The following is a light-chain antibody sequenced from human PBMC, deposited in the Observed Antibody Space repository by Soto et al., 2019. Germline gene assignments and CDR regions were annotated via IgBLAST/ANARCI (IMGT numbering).Light chain of an antibody. J-gene: IGKJ4*01. CDR1: QGISSY. CDR2: AAS. Sequence: IQLTQSPSSLSASVGDRVTITCRASQGISSYLAWYQQKPGKAPKLLIYAASTLQSGVPSRFSGSGSGTDFTLTISSLQPEEFATYYSQQRNSYPSSFGGGTKVEIK. CDR3: QQRNSYPSS. V-gene: IGKV1-9*01.